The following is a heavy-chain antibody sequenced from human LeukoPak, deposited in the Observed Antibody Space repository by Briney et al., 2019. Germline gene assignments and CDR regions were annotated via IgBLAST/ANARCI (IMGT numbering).Heavy chain of an antibody. CDR3: ARAGVWDYYDTSGYHNGAFDI. D-gene: IGHD3-22*01. J-gene: IGHJ3*02. CDR2: IKPNSGGT. V-gene: IGHV1-2*06. Sequence: GASVKVSCKASGGTFSSYAISWVRQAPGQGLEWMGRIKPNSGGTDYAQKFQGRVTMTRDTSISTAYMEMSGLRSDDTAVYYCARAGVWDYYDTSGYHNGAFDIWGQGTMVTVSS. CDR1: GGTFSSYA.